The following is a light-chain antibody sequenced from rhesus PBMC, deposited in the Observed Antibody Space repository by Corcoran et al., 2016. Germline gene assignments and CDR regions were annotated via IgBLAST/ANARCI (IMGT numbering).Light chain of an antibody. Sequence: DIVMTQSPDSLAVSLGERVTINCKSSQSLLYSSNNKNYLAWYQQKPGQVLKLLIYWASTRESGVPYRFSGSGSGTDFTLTSSGLQAEDVAVYYCQQYYSSPRTFGQGTKVEIK. CDR3: QQYYSSPRT. CDR2: WAS. CDR1: QSLLYSSNNKNY. V-gene: IGKV4-1*01. J-gene: IGKJ1*01.